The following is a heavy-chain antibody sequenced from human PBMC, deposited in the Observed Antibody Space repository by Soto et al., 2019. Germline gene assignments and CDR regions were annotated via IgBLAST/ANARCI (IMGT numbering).Heavy chain of an antibody. J-gene: IGHJ3*02. Sequence: QVQLVESGGGVVQPGRSLRLSCAASGFTFSSYGMHWVRQAPGKGLEWVAVISYDGSNKYYADSVTGRFTISRDNSKNTLYLQMNSLRAEDTAVYYCAKGGVILGFGDAFDIWGQGTMVTVSS. CDR2: ISYDGSNK. CDR3: AKGGVILGFGDAFDI. V-gene: IGHV3-30*18. D-gene: IGHD3-10*01. CDR1: GFTFSSYG.